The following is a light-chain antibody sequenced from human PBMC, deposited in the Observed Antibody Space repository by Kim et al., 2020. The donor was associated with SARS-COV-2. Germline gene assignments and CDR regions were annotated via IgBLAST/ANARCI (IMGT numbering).Light chain of an antibody. J-gene: IGKJ1*01. CDR2: AAS. Sequence: DIQMTQSSSSVSASVGDRVTITCRASQGISSWLAWYLQKPGKAPKLLIYAASSLQSGVPSRFSGSGSGTDFTLTISSLQPEDFATYCCQQANSFPWTFGQGTKVDIK. CDR1: QGISSW. V-gene: IGKV1-12*01. CDR3: QQANSFPWT.